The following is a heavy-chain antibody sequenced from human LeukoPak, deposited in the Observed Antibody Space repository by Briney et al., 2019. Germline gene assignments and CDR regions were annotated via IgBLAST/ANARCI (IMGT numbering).Heavy chain of an antibody. CDR3: ARGVYSIDY. D-gene: IGHD2-15*01. V-gene: IGHV3-7*01. CDR1: GFTFSSHW. Sequence: QAGGSLRLSCAASGFTFSSHWMNWVRQAPGKGLEWVANIREDGTEIYYMDSVEGRFTTSRENAKNSLYLQMNSLRAEDTAVYYCARGVYSIDYWGQGTLVTVSS. J-gene: IGHJ4*02. CDR2: IREDGTEI.